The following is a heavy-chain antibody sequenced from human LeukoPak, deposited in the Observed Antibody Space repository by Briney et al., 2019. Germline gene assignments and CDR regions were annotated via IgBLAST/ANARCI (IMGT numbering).Heavy chain of an antibody. CDR2: MYSSGST. Sequence: LRLSCAASGFTFSSYAMSWVRQAPGKGLEWIAYMYSSGSTYYNPSLKSRITISLDTSKTQFSLKLSSVTAADTAVYYCARTKPLAAAGGAFDIWGQGTMVTVSS. J-gene: IGHJ3*02. CDR3: ARTKPLAAAGGAFDI. CDR1: GFTFSSYA. V-gene: IGHV4-31*02. D-gene: IGHD6-13*01.